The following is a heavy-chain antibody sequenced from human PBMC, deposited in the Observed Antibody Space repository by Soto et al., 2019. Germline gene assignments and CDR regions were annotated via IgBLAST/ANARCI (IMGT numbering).Heavy chain of an antibody. Sequence: QVQLVQSGAEVKKPGSSVKVSCKASGGTFSSYAISWVRQAPGQGLEWMGGIIPIFGTANYAQKFQGRVTITADESTSTAYMELSSLRSEDTAVYYCARSGPPAGYRGVWFDPWGQGTMVTVSS. CDR1: GGTFSSYA. D-gene: IGHD1-1*01. V-gene: IGHV1-69*01. CDR3: ARSGPPAGYRGVWFDP. CDR2: IIPIFGTA. J-gene: IGHJ5*02.